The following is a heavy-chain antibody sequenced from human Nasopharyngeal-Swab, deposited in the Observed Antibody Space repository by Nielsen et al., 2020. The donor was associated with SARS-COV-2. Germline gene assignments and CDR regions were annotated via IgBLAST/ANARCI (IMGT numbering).Heavy chain of an antibody. V-gene: IGHV3-11*06. Sequence: GESLKISCAASGFTFSDYYMSWIRQAPGKGLEWVPYISSSSSYTNYADSVKGRFTISRDNAKNSLYLQMNSLRAEDTAVYYCAREGRPQDRFDYWGQGTLVTVSS. CDR3: AREGRPQDRFDY. CDR1: GFTFSDYY. J-gene: IGHJ4*02. CDR2: ISSSSSYT. D-gene: IGHD2-15*01.